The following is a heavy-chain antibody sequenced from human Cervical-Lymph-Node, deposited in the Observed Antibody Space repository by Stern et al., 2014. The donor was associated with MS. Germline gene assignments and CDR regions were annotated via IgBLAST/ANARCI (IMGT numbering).Heavy chain of an antibody. V-gene: IGHV5-51*03. CDR1: GYNFINYW. D-gene: IGHD2-15*01. J-gene: IGHJ4*02. Sequence: EVHLVESGAELKKPGESLKISCKTSGYNFINYWIAWVRQVPGKGLEWIGIIYPGDSDIRYSPSFQGHVTMSVDRSTTTAYLQWSSLKASDTAVYYCARWSVACDYWGQGALVTVSS. CDR3: ARWSVACDY. CDR2: IYPGDSDI.